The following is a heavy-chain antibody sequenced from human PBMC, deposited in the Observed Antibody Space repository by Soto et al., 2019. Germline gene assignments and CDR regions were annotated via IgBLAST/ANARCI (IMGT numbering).Heavy chain of an antibody. V-gene: IGHV4-59*01. CDR1: GGSFSGYY. CDR2: IYYSGST. J-gene: IGHJ4*02. CDR3: ARARGGYYDY. D-gene: IGHD3-22*01. Sequence: PSETLCLTCAVFGGSFSGYYWSWIRQPPGKGLEWIGYIYYSGSTNYNPSLKSRVTISVDTSKNQFSLKLSSVTAADTAVYYCARARGGYYDYWGQGTLVTVSS.